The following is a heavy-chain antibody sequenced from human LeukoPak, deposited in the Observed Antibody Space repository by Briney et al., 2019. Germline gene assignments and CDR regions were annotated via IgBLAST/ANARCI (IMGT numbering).Heavy chain of an antibody. V-gene: IGHV4-61*08. CDR2: IYYSGST. Sequence: PSQTLSLTCTVSGGSISSGDYYWSWIRQPPGKGLEWIGYIYYSGSTNYNPSLKSRVTISVDTSKNQFSLKLSSVTAADTAVYYCARSLATKPDYFDYWGQGTLVTVSS. D-gene: IGHD3-16*02. CDR3: ARSLATKPDYFDY. J-gene: IGHJ4*02. CDR1: GGSISSGDYY.